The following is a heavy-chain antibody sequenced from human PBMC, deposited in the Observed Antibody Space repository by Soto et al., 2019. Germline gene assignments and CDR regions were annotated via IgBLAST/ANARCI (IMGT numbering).Heavy chain of an antibody. J-gene: IGHJ4*02. Sequence: EVQLVESGGGVVQPGGSLRLPCAASGFTFTNYWMHWVRQAPGEGLVWVSSINTDGSRTWYADSVGGRYAMSRANARNTVYLQMNSLRAEDTAVYYCGTTFEYWGQGTPVTVSS. CDR3: GTTFEY. CDR1: GFTFTNYW. V-gene: IGHV3-74*01. D-gene: IGHD1-26*01. CDR2: INTDGSRT.